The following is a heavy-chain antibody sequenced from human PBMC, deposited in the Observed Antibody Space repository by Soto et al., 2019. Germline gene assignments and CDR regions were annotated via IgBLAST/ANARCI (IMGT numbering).Heavy chain of an antibody. D-gene: IGHD4-4*01. CDR3: ARAPDYSNYDLILPHLDY. J-gene: IGHJ4*02. V-gene: IGHV3-30-3*01. Sequence: GGSLRLSCAASGFTFSSYAMHWVRQAPGKGLEWVAVISHDGSNKYYADSVKGRFTISRDNSKNTLYLQMNSLRAEDTAVYYCARAPDYSNYDLILPHLDYWGQGTLVTVSS. CDR1: GFTFSSYA. CDR2: ISHDGSNK.